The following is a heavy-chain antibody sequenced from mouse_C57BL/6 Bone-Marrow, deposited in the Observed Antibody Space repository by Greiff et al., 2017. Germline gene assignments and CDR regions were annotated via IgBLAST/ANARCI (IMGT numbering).Heavy chain of an antibody. D-gene: IGHD2-1*01. V-gene: IGHV1-64*01. CDR1: GYTFTSYW. CDR3: AREDYCNYVAFFDY. J-gene: IGHJ2*01. Sequence: QVQLQQSGAELVKPGASVKLSCKASGYTFTSYWMHWVKQRPGQGLEWIGMIHPNSGSTNYNEKFKSKATLTVDKSSSTAYMQLRSLTSEDSAVYYCAREDYCNYVAFFDYWGQGTTLTVSS. CDR2: IHPNSGST.